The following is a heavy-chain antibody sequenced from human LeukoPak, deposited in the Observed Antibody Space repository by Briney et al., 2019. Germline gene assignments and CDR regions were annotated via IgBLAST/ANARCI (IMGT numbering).Heavy chain of an antibody. Sequence: GGSLRLSCAASGFTFSSYAMSWVRQAPGKGLEWVSGISGSGGSTYYADSVKGRFTISRDNSKNTLYLQMNGLRAEDTAEYYCAKSGYNWNDAFDYWGQGTLVTVSS. CDR1: GFTFSSYA. D-gene: IGHD1-1*01. CDR2: ISGSGGST. CDR3: AKSGYNWNDAFDY. V-gene: IGHV3-23*01. J-gene: IGHJ4*02.